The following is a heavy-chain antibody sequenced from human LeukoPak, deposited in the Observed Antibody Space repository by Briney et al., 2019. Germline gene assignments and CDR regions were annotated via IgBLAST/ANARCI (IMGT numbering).Heavy chain of an antibody. CDR3: ARGGAVGYCSGASCYPIDY. D-gene: IGHD2-15*01. Sequence: GGSLRLSCAASGFTFSSYAMYWVRQAPGKGLEWVAIISYGGNNKYYAYSVKGRFTISRDNSKNTLYLQMNSLRAEDTAVYYCARGGAVGYCSGASCYPIDYWGQGTLVTVSS. CDR2: ISYGGNNK. V-gene: IGHV3-30-3*01. CDR1: GFTFSSYA. J-gene: IGHJ4*02.